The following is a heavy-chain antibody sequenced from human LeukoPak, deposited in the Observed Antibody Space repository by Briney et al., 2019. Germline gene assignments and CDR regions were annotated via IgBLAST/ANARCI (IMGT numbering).Heavy chain of an antibody. CDR2: ISYDGSNK. D-gene: IGHD1-26*01. Sequence: PGGSLRLSCAASGFTFSSYGMHWVRQAPGKGLEWVAVISYDGSNKYYADSVKGRFTISRDNSKNTLYLQMNSLRAEDTAVHYCADGRDLDYWGQGTLVTVSS. J-gene: IGHJ4*02. CDR1: GFTFSSYG. CDR3: ADGRDLDY. V-gene: IGHV3-30*03.